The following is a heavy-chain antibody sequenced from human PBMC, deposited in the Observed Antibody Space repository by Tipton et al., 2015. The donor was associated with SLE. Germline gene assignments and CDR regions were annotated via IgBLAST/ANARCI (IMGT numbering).Heavy chain of an antibody. Sequence: TLSLTCTVSGGSITGYHWSWIRQPPGKGLEWIGYIYSGGGTSYSPSLNSPVTISLDTTKSQFSLKLSSVTAADTAVYYCARAERSSSTWEYWFDPWGRGSLVIVSS. J-gene: IGHJ5*02. D-gene: IGHD6-13*01. V-gene: IGHV4-59*01. CDR2: IYSGGGT. CDR3: ARAERSSSTWEYWFDP. CDR1: GGSITGYH.